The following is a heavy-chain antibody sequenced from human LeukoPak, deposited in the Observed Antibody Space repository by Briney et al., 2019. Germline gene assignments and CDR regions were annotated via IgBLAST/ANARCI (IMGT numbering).Heavy chain of an antibody. CDR3: ARAAYSSSYFDY. CDR2: MNPNSGNT. Sequence: GASVKVSCKASGYTFTSYDINWVRQATGQGLEWMGWMNPNSGNTGYAQKFQGRVTITADKSTSTAYMELSSLRSEDTAVYYCARAAYSSSYFDYWGQGTLVTVSS. J-gene: IGHJ4*02. V-gene: IGHV1-8*01. CDR1: GYTFTSYD. D-gene: IGHD6-6*01.